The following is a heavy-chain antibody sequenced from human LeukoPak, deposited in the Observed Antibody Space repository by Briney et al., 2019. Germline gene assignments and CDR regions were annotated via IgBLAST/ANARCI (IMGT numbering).Heavy chain of an antibody. CDR2: IYYSGRT. CDR3: AREEFTHRNFQH. CDR1: GGSISSYY. D-gene: IGHD1-14*01. J-gene: IGHJ1*01. Sequence: KPSETLSVTCTVPGGSISSYYWSWIRQPPGKGLEWIGYIYYSGRTNYNPSLKSRVTISVDTSKNQFSLKLSSVTAADTAVYYCAREEFTHRNFQHWGQGTLVTVSS. V-gene: IGHV4-59*01.